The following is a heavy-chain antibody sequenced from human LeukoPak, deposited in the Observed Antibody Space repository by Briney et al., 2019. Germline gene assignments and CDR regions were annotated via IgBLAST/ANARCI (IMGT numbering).Heavy chain of an antibody. D-gene: IGHD2-2*01. CDR2: ISSSSSTI. CDR1: GFTFSSYS. Sequence: GGSLRLSCAASGFTFSSYSMNWVRQAPGKGLEWVSYISSSSSTIYYADSVKGRFTISRDNAKNSLYLQMNSLRAEDTAVYYCARARDVVVPAAPYYYYYYMDVWGKGTTVTVSS. CDR3: ARARDVVVPAAPYYYYYYMDV. J-gene: IGHJ6*03. V-gene: IGHV3-48*01.